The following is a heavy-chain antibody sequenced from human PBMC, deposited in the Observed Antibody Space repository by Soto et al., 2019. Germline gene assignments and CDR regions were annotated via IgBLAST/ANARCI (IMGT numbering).Heavy chain of an antibody. V-gene: IGHV4-31*03. J-gene: IGHJ4*02. CDR3: ARDHCSSTSCYFDY. CDR2: IYYSGST. Sequence: QVQLQESGPGLVKPSQTLSLTCTVSGGSISSGGYYWSWIRQHPGKGLEWIGYIYYSGSTYYNPSLKRRVTISVDTSKSQFSLKLSSVTAADTAVYYCARDHCSSTSCYFDYWGQGTLVTVSS. CDR1: GGSISSGGYY. D-gene: IGHD2-2*01.